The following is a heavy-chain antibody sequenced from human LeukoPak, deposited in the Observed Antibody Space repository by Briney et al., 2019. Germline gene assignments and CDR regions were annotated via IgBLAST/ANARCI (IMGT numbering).Heavy chain of an antibody. CDR2: IYSGGST. J-gene: IGHJ4*02. D-gene: IGHD3-3*01. CDR1: GFTVSSNY. Sequence: PGGSLRLSCAASGFTVSSNYMSWVRQAPGKGLGWVSVIYSGGSTYHADSVKGRFTISRDNSKNTLYLQMNSLRAEDTAVYYCARGPITYDFWSGSYLDYWGQGTLVTVSS. CDR3: ARGPITYDFWSGSYLDY. V-gene: IGHV3-53*01.